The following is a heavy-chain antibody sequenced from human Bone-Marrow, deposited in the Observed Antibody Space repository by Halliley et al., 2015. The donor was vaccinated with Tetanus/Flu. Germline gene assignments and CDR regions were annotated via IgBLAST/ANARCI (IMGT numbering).Heavy chain of an antibody. CDR2: VFSNGNT. CDR1: GGSMDVYY. D-gene: IGHD4-17*01. J-gene: IGHJ4*02. CDR3: ARILPTSMTTDH. V-gene: IGHV4-59*01. Sequence: TLSLTCAVSGGSMDVYYWTWIRQSPAKGLEWIGNVFSNGNTNYNPSLKSRVTMSVDTSKDQFSLRLTSVTAADAAIYYCARILPTSMTTDHWGQGTLVTVSS.